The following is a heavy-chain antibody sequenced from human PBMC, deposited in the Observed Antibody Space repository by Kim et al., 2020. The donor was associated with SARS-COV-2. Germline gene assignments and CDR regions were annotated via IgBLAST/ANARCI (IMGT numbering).Heavy chain of an antibody. CDR2: ISGGGRST. V-gene: IGHV3-23*01. Sequence: GGSLRLSCATSGFIFSSYAMSWVRQAPGKGLEWVSAISGGGRSTYYADSVKGRFTISRDTSKNTLNLQMNSLRVEDTAVYYCAKERGAGTSCCGMDVWG. CDR1: GFIFSSYA. D-gene: IGHD2-2*01. J-gene: IGHJ6*02. CDR3: AKERGAGTSCCGMDV.